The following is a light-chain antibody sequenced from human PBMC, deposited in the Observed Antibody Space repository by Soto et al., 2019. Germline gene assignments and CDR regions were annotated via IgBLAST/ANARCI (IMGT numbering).Light chain of an antibody. CDR2: EVS. J-gene: IGLJ1*01. V-gene: IGLV2-14*01. Sequence: QSVLTQPASVSGSPGQSITISCTGTSSDVGSYNFVSWYQQLPGKAPKLMIYEVSNRPSGVSNRFSGSKSGNTASLTIPGLQAEDEADYYCSSYTTSSNYVFGSGTKGTVL. CDR1: SSDVGSYNF. CDR3: SSYTTSSNYV.